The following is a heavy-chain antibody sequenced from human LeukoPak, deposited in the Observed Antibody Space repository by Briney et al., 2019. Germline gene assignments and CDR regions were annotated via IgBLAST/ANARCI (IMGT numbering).Heavy chain of an antibody. J-gene: IGHJ4*02. Sequence: PGTSLRLSCAASGFTFSSHGMHWVRQAPGKGLEWVAVVRYDGSDKYYADSVKGRFTISRDNSKNTLYLQMNSLRAEDTAVYYCAKQYYYGSGSYRYYFDYWGQGTLVTVSS. CDR3: AKQYYYGSGSYRYYFDY. CDR2: VRYDGSDK. D-gene: IGHD3-10*01. V-gene: IGHV3-33*06. CDR1: GFTFSSHG.